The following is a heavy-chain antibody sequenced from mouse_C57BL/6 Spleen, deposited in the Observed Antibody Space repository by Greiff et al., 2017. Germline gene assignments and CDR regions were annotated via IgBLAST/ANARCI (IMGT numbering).Heavy chain of an antibody. D-gene: IGHD1-1*01. Sequence: QVQLQQPGTELVKPGASVKLSCKASGYTFTSYWMHWVKQRPGQGLEWIGNINPSNGGTNYNEKFKSTATLTVDTSSSTAYMQLSTLTSEDSAVYYCARKYYGSSGYFDVWGTGTTVTVSS. CDR1: GYTFTSYW. CDR2: INPSNGGT. CDR3: ARKYYGSSGYFDV. J-gene: IGHJ1*03. V-gene: IGHV1-53*01.